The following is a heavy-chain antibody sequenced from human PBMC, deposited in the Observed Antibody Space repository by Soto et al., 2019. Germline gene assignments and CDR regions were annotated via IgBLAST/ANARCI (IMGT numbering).Heavy chain of an antibody. CDR1: GYTFGSYG. Sequence: QVQLVQSGAEVKKPGASVKVSFKTFGYTFGSYGITWVRQAPGQGLEWMGWISGSNVNTNSAQKLQGRVTMTTDTSTSTAYMELKSLRSDDTAVYYCARRSDRGDYWGQGTLVTVSS. CDR2: ISGSNVNT. CDR3: ARRSDRGDY. V-gene: IGHV1-18*01. D-gene: IGHD3-3*01. J-gene: IGHJ4*02.